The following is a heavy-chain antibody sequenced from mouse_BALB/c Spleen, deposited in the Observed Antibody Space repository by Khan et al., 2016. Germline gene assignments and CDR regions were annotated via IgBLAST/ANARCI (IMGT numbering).Heavy chain of an antibody. CDR3: SRGVYDYEFAY. V-gene: IGHV14-3*02. CDR2: IDPANGNT. D-gene: IGHD2-4*01. CDR1: GFNIKDTY. J-gene: IGHJ3*01. Sequence: VQLQQPGAELVKPGASVKLSCTVSGFNIKDTYMHWVNQRPEQGLEWIGRIDPANGNTKYDPKFQDKATITAGTSSNTAYLQLSSLTSEDTAVYYCSRGVYDYEFAYWGQGTLVTVSA.